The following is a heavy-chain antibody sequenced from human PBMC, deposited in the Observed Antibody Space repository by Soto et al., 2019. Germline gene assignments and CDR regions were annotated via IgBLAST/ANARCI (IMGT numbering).Heavy chain of an antibody. CDR2: MYYNGNI. CDR1: GGSISNYY. D-gene: IGHD3-16*01. CDR3: ASGGNWFDP. J-gene: IGHJ5*02. V-gene: IGHV4-59*01. Sequence: SETLSLTCNVSGGSISNYYWTWVRQSPEKGLEWIGYMYYNGNINYNPSLKSRVTISIDTSKSQFSLTLKSVTAADTAVYYCASGGNWFDPWGQGVLVTVSS.